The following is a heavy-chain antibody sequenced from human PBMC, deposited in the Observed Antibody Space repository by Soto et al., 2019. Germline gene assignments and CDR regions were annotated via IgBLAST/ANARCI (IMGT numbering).Heavy chain of an antibody. V-gene: IGHV3-30-3*01. CDR2: ISYDESNK. J-gene: IGHJ4*02. Sequence: QVQLVEAGGVVVQPGRSLRLSCAASGFTFSTYAMHWVRQAPGKGLEWVAVISYDESNKYYADSVKGRFTISRDNSKNTLYLQMNRLRAEDTDVYYCARSYRSGWHYFDYRGPGTLVTVSS. CDR3: ARSYRSGWHYFDY. CDR1: GFTFSTYA. D-gene: IGHD6-19*01.